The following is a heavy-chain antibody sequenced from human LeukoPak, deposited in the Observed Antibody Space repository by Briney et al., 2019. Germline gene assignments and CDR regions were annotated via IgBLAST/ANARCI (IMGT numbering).Heavy chain of an antibody. Sequence: ASVKVSCKASGYTFTSYGISWVRQAAGQGLEWMGWISAYNGNTNYAQKLQGRVTMTTDTSTSTAYMELRSLRSDDTAVYYCARAYNWNDGGYYFDYWGQGTLVTVSS. CDR2: ISAYNGNT. D-gene: IGHD1-1*01. CDR1: GYTFTSYG. CDR3: ARAYNWNDGGYYFDY. J-gene: IGHJ4*02. V-gene: IGHV1-18*01.